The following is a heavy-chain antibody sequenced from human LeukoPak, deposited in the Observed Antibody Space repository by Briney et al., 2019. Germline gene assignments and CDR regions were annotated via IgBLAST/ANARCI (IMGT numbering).Heavy chain of an antibody. CDR3: ARGTSSGWSP. Sequence: SETLSLTGTGSGGSISSGSYYRSWIRQPPGKGLEWIGRIYTSGSTNYNPSLKSRVTISVDTSKNQFSLKLSSVTAADTAVYYCARGTSSGWSPWGQGTLVTVSS. CDR1: GGSISSGSYY. D-gene: IGHD6-19*01. J-gene: IGHJ4*02. CDR2: IYTSGST. V-gene: IGHV4-61*02.